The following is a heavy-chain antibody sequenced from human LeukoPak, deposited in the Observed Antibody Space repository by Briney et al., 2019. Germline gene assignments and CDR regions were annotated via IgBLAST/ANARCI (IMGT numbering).Heavy chain of an antibody. Sequence: SETLSLTCTVSGGSISSSSYYWGWIRQPPGKGLEWIGSIYYSGSTYYNPSLKSRVTISVDTSKNQFSLKLSSVTAADTAVYYCASHYDFWSGYHDYWGQGTLVTVSS. CDR1: GGSISSSSYY. D-gene: IGHD3-3*01. J-gene: IGHJ4*02. CDR3: ASHYDFWSGYHDY. V-gene: IGHV4-39*01. CDR2: IYYSGST.